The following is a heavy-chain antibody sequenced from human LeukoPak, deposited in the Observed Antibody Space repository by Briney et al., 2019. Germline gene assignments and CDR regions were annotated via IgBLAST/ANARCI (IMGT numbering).Heavy chain of an antibody. CDR3: ARDLRAEGVVPAAMDY. D-gene: IGHD2-2*01. CDR2: ISSSSNYI. Sequence: GGSLRLSCTASGFTFGDYAMSWVRQAPGKGLEWVSSISSSSNYIYYADSVKGRFTISRDNAKNSLYLQMNSLRAEDTAVYYCARDLRAEGVVPAAMDYWGQGTLVTVSS. J-gene: IGHJ4*02. CDR1: GFTFGDYA. V-gene: IGHV3-21*01.